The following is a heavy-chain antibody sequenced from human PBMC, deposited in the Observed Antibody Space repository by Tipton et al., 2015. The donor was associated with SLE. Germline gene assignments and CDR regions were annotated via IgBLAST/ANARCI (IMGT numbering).Heavy chain of an antibody. CDR3: ARKGRTDAFDI. Sequence: SLRLSCVASGFTFDDYAMHWVRQAPGKGLEWVSGIGWNSGSIAYADSVKGRFTISRDNAKNSLYLQMNSLRAEDTALYYCARKGRTDAFDIWGQGTMVTVSS. D-gene: IGHD1-14*01. CDR2: IGWNSGSI. CDR1: GFTFDDYA. V-gene: IGHV3-9*01. J-gene: IGHJ3*02.